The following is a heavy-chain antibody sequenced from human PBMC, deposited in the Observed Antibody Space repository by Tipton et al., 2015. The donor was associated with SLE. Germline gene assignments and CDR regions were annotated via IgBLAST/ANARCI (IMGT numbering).Heavy chain of an antibody. D-gene: IGHD1-26*01. J-gene: IGHJ3*02. CDR1: GGSVSSYY. CDR3: ARHEAYSGSSPFDI. CDR2: FSYSGSP. Sequence: TLSLTCTVSGGSVSSYYWSWIRQPPGKGLEWIGYFSYSGSPNYTPSLKSRVTISVDTSKNQFSLKLTSVTAADTAVYYCARHEAYSGSSPFDIWGHGTMVTVSS. V-gene: IGHV4-59*08.